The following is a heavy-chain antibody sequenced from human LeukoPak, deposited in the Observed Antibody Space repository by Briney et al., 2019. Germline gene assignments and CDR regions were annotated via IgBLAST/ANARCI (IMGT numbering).Heavy chain of an antibody. D-gene: IGHD1-1*01. CDR2: IRKEANSYTT. CDR1: AFTFSDPY. Sequence: PGGSVRLSCAASAFTFSDPYMGWVRQAPGKGLEWVCRIRKEANSYTTEYAASVKGRFSISRDESENLVYLQMNSLKTEDTAVYYCARGPSISTTHTAYYYGMDVWGKGTTVTVSS. V-gene: IGHV3-72*01. J-gene: IGHJ6*04. CDR3: ARGPSISTTHTAYYYGMDV.